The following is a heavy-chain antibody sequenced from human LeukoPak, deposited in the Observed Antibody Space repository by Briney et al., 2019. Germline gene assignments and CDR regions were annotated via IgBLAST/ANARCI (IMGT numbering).Heavy chain of an antibody. V-gene: IGHV3-48*03. CDR2: ISSSGSTI. D-gene: IGHD1-26*01. Sequence: GGSLRLSCAASGFTFSSYEMNWVRQAPGKGLEWVSYISSSGSTIYYADSVKGRFTISRDNAKKSLYLQMNSLRAEDTALYYCARDMGAITTPFDQWGQGTLVTVSS. CDR3: ARDMGAITTPFDQ. J-gene: IGHJ4*02. CDR1: GFTFSSYE.